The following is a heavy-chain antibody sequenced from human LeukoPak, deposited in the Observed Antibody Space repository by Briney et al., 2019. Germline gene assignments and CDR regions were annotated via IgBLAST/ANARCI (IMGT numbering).Heavy chain of an antibody. V-gene: IGHV3-64*01. CDR2: INSDGGYK. Sequence: GGSLRLSCAASGFTFSRFPMQWVRQAPGKGLEYVSTINSDGGYKYYANSVKGRFTISRDNSKNMLYLQMNSLRTEDTAVYYCAKAEGYDILTGLDYWGQGTLVTVSS. CDR3: AKAEGYDILTGLDY. J-gene: IGHJ4*02. D-gene: IGHD3-9*01. CDR1: GFTFSRFP.